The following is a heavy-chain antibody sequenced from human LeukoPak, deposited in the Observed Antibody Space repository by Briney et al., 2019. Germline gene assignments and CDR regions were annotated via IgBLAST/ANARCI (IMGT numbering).Heavy chain of an antibody. V-gene: IGHV1-2*06. J-gene: IGHJ4*02. CDR2: INPNNGGT. CDR1: GYTFTGYY. D-gene: IGHD1/OR15-1a*01. Sequence: ASVKVSCKASGYTFTGYYMHWVRQAPGQGLEWMGRINPNNGGTNYAQKFQGRVTMTEDTSTDTAYMELSSLRSEDTAVYYCATTRPGSPYYFDYWGQGTLVTVSS. CDR3: ATTRPGSPYYFDY.